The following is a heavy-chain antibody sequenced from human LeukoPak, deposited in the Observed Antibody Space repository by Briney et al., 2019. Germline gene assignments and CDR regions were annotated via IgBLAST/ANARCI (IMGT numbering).Heavy chain of an antibody. V-gene: IGHV3-23*01. D-gene: IGHD5-18*01. J-gene: IGHJ4*02. Sequence: PGGSLRLSCAASGFTFSNYAMSWVRQAPGKGLEWVSTISNTGDRTYYADSVRGRFTLSRDNSKDTLYLQMNSLRAEDTAVYYCAKLSWIQLWFEDYWGQGTLVTVSS. CDR2: ISNTGDRT. CDR3: AKLSWIQLWFEDY. CDR1: GFTFSNYA.